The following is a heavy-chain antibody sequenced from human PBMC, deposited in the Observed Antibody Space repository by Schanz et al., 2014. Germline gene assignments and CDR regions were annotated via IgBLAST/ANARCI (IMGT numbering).Heavy chain of an antibody. CDR1: GGTFSTYP. Sequence: QVLQVQSGSEVKKPGASVKVSCKASGGTFSTYPINWLRQAPGQGLEWMGRIIPIHGIVNYAQRFQDRVRITADKSTSTAYMELSSLRSDDTAVYYCARGGGPEDVFDIWGQGTILTGSS. CDR3: ARGGGPEDVFDI. V-gene: IGHV1-69*09. D-gene: IGHD5-12*01. J-gene: IGHJ3*02. CDR2: IIPIHGIV.